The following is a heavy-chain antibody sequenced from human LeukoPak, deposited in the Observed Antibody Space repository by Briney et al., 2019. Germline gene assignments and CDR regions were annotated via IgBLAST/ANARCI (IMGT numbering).Heavy chain of an antibody. Sequence: PGGSLRLSCAASGFTFSNYAMSWVRQAPGKGLEWVSAITGSGGNTYYADSVKGRFTISRDNSKNTLYLQMNSLRAEDTAVYYCAKDLRGTSYYWGQGTLVTVSS. CDR2: ITGSGGNT. CDR1: GFTFSNYA. J-gene: IGHJ4*02. CDR3: AKDLRGTSYY. D-gene: IGHD2-15*01. V-gene: IGHV3-23*01.